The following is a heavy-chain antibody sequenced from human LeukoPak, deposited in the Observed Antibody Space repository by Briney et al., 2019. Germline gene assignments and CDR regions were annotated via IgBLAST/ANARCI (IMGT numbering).Heavy chain of an antibody. CDR3: ARDGRILGYCSSTGCPYYFDY. CDR1: GFTFSSYG. V-gene: IGHV3-33*01. Sequence: GGSLRLSCAASGFTFSSYGMHWVRQAPGKGLEWAAVIWYDGSNKYYADSVKGRFTISRDNSKNTLYLQMNSLRAEDTAVYYCARDGRILGYCSSTGCPYYFDYWGQGTLVTVSS. CDR2: IWYDGSNK. J-gene: IGHJ4*02. D-gene: IGHD2-2*01.